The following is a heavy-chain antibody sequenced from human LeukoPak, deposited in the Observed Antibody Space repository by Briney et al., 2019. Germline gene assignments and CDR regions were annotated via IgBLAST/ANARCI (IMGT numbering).Heavy chain of an antibody. Sequence: GGSPRLSCAASGFTFSDYYMSWIRQAPGKGLEWVSYISSSGSTIYYADSVKGRFTISRDNAKNSLYPQMNSLRAEDTAVYYCAREGPEYCSSTSCRPFDYWGQGTLVTVSS. D-gene: IGHD2-2*01. CDR3: AREGPEYCSSTSCRPFDY. J-gene: IGHJ4*02. V-gene: IGHV3-11*01. CDR1: GFTFSDYY. CDR2: ISSSGSTI.